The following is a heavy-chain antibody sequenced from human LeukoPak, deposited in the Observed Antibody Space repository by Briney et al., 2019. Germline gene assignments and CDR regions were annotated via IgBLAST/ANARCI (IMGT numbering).Heavy chain of an antibody. D-gene: IGHD2-2*01. V-gene: IGHV4-59*01. CDR1: GSINNYY. CDR3: ARVVCSSTTCPRGNAFDM. CDR2: IYYSGST. Sequence: SETLSLTCSVSGSINNYYWSWIRQPPGKGLEWIGYIYYSGSTNYNPSLKSRVTISVDTSKNQFSLNLSSVTAADTAVYYCARVVCSSTTCPRGNAFDMWGQGTMVTVSS. J-gene: IGHJ3*02.